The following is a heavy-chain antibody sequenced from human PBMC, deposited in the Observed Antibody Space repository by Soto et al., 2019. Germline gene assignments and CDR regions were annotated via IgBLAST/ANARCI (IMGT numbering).Heavy chain of an antibody. V-gene: IGHV4-31*03. D-gene: IGHD2-2*01. Sequence: QVQLQESGPGLVKPSQTLSLTCTVSGGSISSSGYYWSWIRQHPGKGLEWIGYIYYSGNTHYNPSLRSRVIMSLITSKNQFSLKLNSVSAADTAVYYCARVRCGSTSCVRREYWGQGTLVTVSS. CDR2: IYYSGNT. CDR3: ARVRCGSTSCVRREY. CDR1: GGSISSSGYY. J-gene: IGHJ4*02.